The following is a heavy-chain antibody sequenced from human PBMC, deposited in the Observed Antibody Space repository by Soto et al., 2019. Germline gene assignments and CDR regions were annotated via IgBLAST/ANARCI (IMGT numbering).Heavy chain of an antibody. D-gene: IGHD6-19*01. Sequence: QLQLQESGPGLVKPSETLSLTCTVSGGSISSSSYYWGWIRQPPGKGLEWIGSIYYSGSTYYNPSLKSRVTISVDTSKNQFSLKLSSVTAADTAVYYCARHEVAVARYNWFDPWGQGTLVTVSS. CDR2: IYYSGST. J-gene: IGHJ5*02. CDR3: ARHEVAVARYNWFDP. CDR1: GGSISSSSYY. V-gene: IGHV4-39*01.